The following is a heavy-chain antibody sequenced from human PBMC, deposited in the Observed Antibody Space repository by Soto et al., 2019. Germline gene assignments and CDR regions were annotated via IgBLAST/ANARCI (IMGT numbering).Heavy chain of an antibody. D-gene: IGHD3-22*01. CDR3: ARVAYDSSGHYYSEVLGASVFDY. V-gene: IGHV1-18*01. Sequence: ASVKASCKASGYTFTSYGISWVRQAPGQGLEWMGWISAYNGNTNYAQKLQGRVTMTTDTSTSTAYMELRSLRSDDTAVYYSARVAYDSSGHYYSEVLGASVFDYWGQGPGGTVSS. CDR2: ISAYNGNT. J-gene: IGHJ4*02. CDR1: GYTFTSYG.